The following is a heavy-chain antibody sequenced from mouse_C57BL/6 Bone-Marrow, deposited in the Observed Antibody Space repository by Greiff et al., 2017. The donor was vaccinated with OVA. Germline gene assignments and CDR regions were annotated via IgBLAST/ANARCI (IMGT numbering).Heavy chain of an antibody. CDR1: GYTFTSYG. J-gene: IGHJ2*01. CDR2: IYPRSGNT. V-gene: IGHV1-81*01. CDR3: ASYYYGSSSNWDVL. D-gene: IGHD1-1*01. Sequence: VQLQQSGAELARPGASVKLSCKASGYTFTSYGISWVKQRTGQGLEWIGEIYPRSGNTYYNEKFKGKATLTADKSSSTAYMELRSLTSEDSAVDFCASYYYGSSSNWDVLWGQGTTLTVSS.